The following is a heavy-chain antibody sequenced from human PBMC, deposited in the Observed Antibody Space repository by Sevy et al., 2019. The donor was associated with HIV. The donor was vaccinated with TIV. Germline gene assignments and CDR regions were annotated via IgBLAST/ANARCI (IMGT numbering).Heavy chain of an antibody. J-gene: IGHJ4*02. V-gene: IGHV3-33*01. CDR3: ARGERSGTTTAVDY. CDR2: IWFDGSNK. Sequence: GGSLRLSCAASGFTFSDYGMHWVRQAPGKGLEWVAVIWFDGSNKYYGDSVKGRFTISRDSSKNTLFLQMNSLRVDGTAVYYWARGERSGTTTAVDYWGQGALVTVSS. CDR1: GFTFSDYG. D-gene: IGHD1-7*01.